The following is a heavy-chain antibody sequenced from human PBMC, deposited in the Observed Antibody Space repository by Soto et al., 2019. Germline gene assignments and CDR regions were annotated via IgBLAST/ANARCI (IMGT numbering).Heavy chain of an antibody. CDR2: ISGSGANT. V-gene: IGHV3-23*01. Sequence: GSLSLSCAASGFSISSDAMSWVRQAPGKGLEWVSGISGSGANTNYADSVKGRFAISIDNSKNTLYLQISSLRAEDTAVYYCAKRQSGNFGPFDSWGQGTLVTVSS. CDR1: GFSISSDA. D-gene: IGHD2-21*02. CDR3: AKRQSGNFGPFDS. J-gene: IGHJ4*02.